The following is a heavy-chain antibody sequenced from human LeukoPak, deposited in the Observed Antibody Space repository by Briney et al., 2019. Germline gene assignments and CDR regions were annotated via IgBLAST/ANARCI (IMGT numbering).Heavy chain of an antibody. V-gene: IGHV3-53*01. Sequence: HPGGSLRLSCAASGFYFNSYNMNWVRQAPGKGLEWVSVLYSGGNTYYADSVKGRFTISRDNSKNTLYLQMNSLRAEDTAVYYCARDPPVCTTSCLDYWGQGTLVTVSS. J-gene: IGHJ4*02. CDR3: ARDPPVCTTSCLDY. CDR2: LYSGGNT. D-gene: IGHD2-2*01. CDR1: GFYFNSYN.